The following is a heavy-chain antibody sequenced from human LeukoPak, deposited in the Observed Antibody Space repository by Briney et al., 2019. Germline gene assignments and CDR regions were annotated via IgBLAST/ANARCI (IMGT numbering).Heavy chain of an antibody. CDR2: INPNSGGT. CDR1: GYTFTGYY. CDR3: ARAGSSSWYVPIDY. D-gene: IGHD6-13*01. V-gene: IGHV1-2*04. Sequence: ASVKVSCKASGYTFTGYYMHWVRQAPGQGLEWMGWINPNSGGTNYAQKFQGWVTMTRDTSISTAYMELSRLRSDDTAVYYCARAGSSSWYVPIDYWGQGTLVTVSS. J-gene: IGHJ4*02.